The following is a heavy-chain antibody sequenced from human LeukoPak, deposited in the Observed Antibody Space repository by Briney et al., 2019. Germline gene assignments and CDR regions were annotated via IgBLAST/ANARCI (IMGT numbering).Heavy chain of an antibody. V-gene: IGHV4-38-2*01. CDR2: IYHSGST. CDR1: GYSISSGYY. Sequence: SETLSLTCAVSGYSISSGYYWGWIRQPLGKGLEWIGSIYHSGSTYYNPSLKSRVTISVDTSKNQFSLKLSSVTAADTAVYYCARLTYGDYVWFDPWGQGTLVTVSS. CDR3: ARLTYGDYVWFDP. J-gene: IGHJ5*02. D-gene: IGHD4-17*01.